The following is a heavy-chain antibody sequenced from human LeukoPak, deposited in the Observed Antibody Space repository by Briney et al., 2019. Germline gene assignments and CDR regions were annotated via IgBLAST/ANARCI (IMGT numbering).Heavy chain of an antibody. Sequence: PSETLSLTSTVSGGSISSGSYYWSWIRQPAGKGLEWIWRIYTSGSTNYNPSLKSRVTISVDTSKNQHSLKLSSVTAADTAVYYCALGGYNWNYYYYSYYMDVWGKGTTVTISS. D-gene: IGHD1-7*01. V-gene: IGHV4-61*02. CDR1: GGSISSGSYY. CDR3: ALGGYNWNYYYYSYYMDV. CDR2: IYTSGST. J-gene: IGHJ6*03.